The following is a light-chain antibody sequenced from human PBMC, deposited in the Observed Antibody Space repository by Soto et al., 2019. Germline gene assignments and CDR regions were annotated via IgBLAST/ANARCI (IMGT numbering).Light chain of an antibody. CDR1: QTVSSY. V-gene: IGKV3-20*01. Sequence: ENVLTQSPGTLSLSPGERATLSCRASQTVSSYLTWYQQRPGQAPRLLISGASRRATGIPHRFSGSGAGTDFTLSISRLEPEDCALYYCQQYGTSPITFGQGTRLEIK. J-gene: IGKJ5*01. CDR2: GAS. CDR3: QQYGTSPIT.